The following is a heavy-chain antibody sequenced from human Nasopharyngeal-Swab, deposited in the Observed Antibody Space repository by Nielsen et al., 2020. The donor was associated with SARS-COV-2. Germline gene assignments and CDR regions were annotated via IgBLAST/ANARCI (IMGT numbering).Heavy chain of an antibody. D-gene: IGHD6-6*01. J-gene: IGHJ5*02. CDR2: ISSSGSTI. V-gene: IGHV3-48*03. CDR1: GFTFSSYE. CDR3: ARGWGIAARSGWFDP. Sequence: GGSLRLSCAASGFTFSSYEMNWVRQAPGKGLEWVSYISSSGSTIYYADSVKGRFTISRDNAKNSLYPQMNSLRAEDTAVYYCARGWGIAARSGWFDPWGQGTLVTVSS.